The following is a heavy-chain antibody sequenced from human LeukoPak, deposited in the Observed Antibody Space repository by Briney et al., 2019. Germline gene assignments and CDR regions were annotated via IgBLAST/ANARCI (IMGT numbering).Heavy chain of an antibody. J-gene: IGHJ4*02. Sequence: GGSLRLSCAASGFTFSSYSMNWVRQAPGKGLEWVSSISSSSSYIYYADSVKARFTISRDNAKNSLYQQMNRLRAEDKAVYYCARVAEPWYYYGSGSPIDYWGQGTLVTVSS. V-gene: IGHV3-21*01. D-gene: IGHD3-10*01. CDR3: ARVAEPWYYYGSGSPIDY. CDR1: GFTFSSYS. CDR2: ISSSSSYI.